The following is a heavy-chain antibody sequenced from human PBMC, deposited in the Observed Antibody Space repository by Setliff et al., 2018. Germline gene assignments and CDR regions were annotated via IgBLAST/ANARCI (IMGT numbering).Heavy chain of an antibody. V-gene: IGHV3-21*01. CDR2: ISSSSSYI. D-gene: IGHD2-2*01. Sequence: GESLKISCAASGFTFSSYSMNWVRQAPGKGLEWVSSISSSSSYIYYADSVKGRFTISRDNAKNSLYLQMNSLRAEDTAVYYCARGWMGYCSSTSCYPDAFDIWGQGTMVTVSS. CDR3: ARGWMGYCSSTSCYPDAFDI. J-gene: IGHJ3*02. CDR1: GFTFSSYS.